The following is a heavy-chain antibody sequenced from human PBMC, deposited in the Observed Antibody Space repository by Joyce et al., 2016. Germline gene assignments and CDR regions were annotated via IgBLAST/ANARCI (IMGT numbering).Heavy chain of an antibody. J-gene: IGHJ6*02. V-gene: IGHV3-15*05. CDR3: TTDGAIASMYYYFGLDV. CDR1: GFTFSDAW. CDR2: IKSKRDGETI. D-gene: IGHD3-16*01. Sequence: EVQLVESGGDFIKPGGSLRLSCAASGFTFSDAWMSWVRQAPGKGLEWVGSIKSKRDGETIDYASPVRGRFTISRDDSKNMLFLQMNSLKTEDTAIYFCTTDGAIASMYYYFGLDVWGRGTTVTVSS.